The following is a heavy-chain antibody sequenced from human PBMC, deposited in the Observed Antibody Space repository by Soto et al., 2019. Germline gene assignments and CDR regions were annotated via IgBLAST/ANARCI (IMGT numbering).Heavy chain of an antibody. CDR3: AREEEFRNTMDRGRLFDP. J-gene: IGHJ5*02. CDR2: VNPISGDT. Sequence: ASVKVSCKASGYTFTGYYLHWVRQAPGQGLEWMGWVNPISGDTNYAQKFQDRVIMTRDRSITTVHMELSRLRSDDTAVYYCAREEEFRNTMDRGRLFDPWGQGTLVTVSS. D-gene: IGHD3-10*01. V-gene: IGHV1-2*02. CDR1: GYTFTGYY.